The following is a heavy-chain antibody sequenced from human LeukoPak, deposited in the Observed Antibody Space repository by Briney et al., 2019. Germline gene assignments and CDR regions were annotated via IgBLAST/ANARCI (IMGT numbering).Heavy chain of an antibody. CDR1: GYSFTSYW. J-gene: IGHJ3*02. V-gene: IGHV5-51*01. CDR3: ARLLREGYYDSSGYYSDAFDI. D-gene: IGHD3-22*01. Sequence: GESLKISCKGSGYSFTSYWIGWVRQMPGKGLEWMGIIYPGDSDTRYSPSFQGQVTISADKSISTAYLQWSSLKASDIAMYYCARLLREGYYDSSGYYSDAFDIWGQGTMVTVSS. CDR2: IYPGDSDT.